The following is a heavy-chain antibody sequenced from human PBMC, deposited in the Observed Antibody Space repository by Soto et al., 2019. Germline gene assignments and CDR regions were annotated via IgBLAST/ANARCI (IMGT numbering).Heavy chain of an antibody. D-gene: IGHD3-3*01. CDR3: ASHPYYDFWSGYWDYYYGMDV. J-gene: IGHJ6*02. CDR1: GFTFSSYW. V-gene: IGHV3-7*01. CDR2: IKQDGSEK. Sequence: EVQLVESGGGLVQPGGSLRLSCAASGFTFSSYWMSWVRQAPGKGLEWVANIKQDGSEKYYVDSVKSRFTISRDNAKNSLYLQMNSLRAEDTAVYYCASHPYYDFWSGYWDYYYGMDVWGQGTTVTVSS.